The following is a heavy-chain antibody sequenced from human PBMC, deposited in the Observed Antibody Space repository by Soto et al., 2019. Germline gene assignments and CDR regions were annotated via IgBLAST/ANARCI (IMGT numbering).Heavy chain of an antibody. J-gene: IGHJ6*02. CDR1: GGSVSSGSYY. D-gene: IGHD3-3*01. CDR2: IYYSGST. CDR3: ARAYYDFWSGYYTDYYYYGMDV. Sequence: SETLSLTCTVSGGSVSSGSYYWSWIRQPPGKGLEWIGYIYYSGSTNYNPSLKSRVTISVDTSKNQFSLKLSSVTAADTAVYYCARAYYDFWSGYYTDYYYYGMDVWGQGTTVTVSS. V-gene: IGHV4-61*01.